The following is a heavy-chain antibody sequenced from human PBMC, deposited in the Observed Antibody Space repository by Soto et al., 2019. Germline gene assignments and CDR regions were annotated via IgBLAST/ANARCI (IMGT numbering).Heavy chain of an antibody. J-gene: IGHJ6*02. V-gene: IGHV3-23*01. CDR3: AKDSRYCSGGSCYSVGYYYYGMDV. CDR1: GFTFSSYA. CDR2: ISGSGGST. D-gene: IGHD2-15*01. Sequence: PGGSLRLSCTASGFTFSSYAMSWVRQAPGKGLEWVSAISGSGGSTYYADSVKGRFTISRDNSKNTLYLQMNSLRAEDTAVYYCAKDSRYCSGGSCYSVGYYYYGMDVWGQGTTVTV.